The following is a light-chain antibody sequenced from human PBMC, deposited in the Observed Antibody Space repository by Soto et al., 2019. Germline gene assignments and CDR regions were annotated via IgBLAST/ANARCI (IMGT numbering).Light chain of an antibody. J-gene: IGLJ3*02. CDR3: CSYAGSYTWV. Sequence: QSVLTQPRSVSGSPGQSVTISCTETSSDVGGYKYVSWYQQHPGKDPKLMIYDVSKRPSGVPDRFSGSKSGNTSSLTISGLQAEDDDDYYCCSYAGSYTWVFGGGTKLTVL. CDR1: SSDVGGYKY. CDR2: DVS. V-gene: IGLV2-11*01.